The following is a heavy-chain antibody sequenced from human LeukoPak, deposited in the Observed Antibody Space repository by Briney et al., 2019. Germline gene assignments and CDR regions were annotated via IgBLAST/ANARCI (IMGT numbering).Heavy chain of an antibody. J-gene: IGHJ6*03. CDR3: ARGSGPYYYYYMDV. D-gene: IGHD6-25*01. V-gene: IGHV4-34*01. CDR1: GGSFSPYY. Sequence: PSETLSLTCAVYGGSFSPYYWSWIRQPPGKGLEWIGKINHSGSTNCNPSLKSRVTMSVDTSKNQVSLKLSSVTAADTAVYYCARGSGPYYYYYMDVWGKGTTVTVSS. CDR2: INHSGST.